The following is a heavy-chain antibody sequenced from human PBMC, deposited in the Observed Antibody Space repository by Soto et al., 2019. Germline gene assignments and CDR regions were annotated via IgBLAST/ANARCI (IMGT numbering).Heavy chain of an antibody. J-gene: IGHJ6*02. V-gene: IGHV1-18*01. D-gene: IGHD2-2*01. CDR2: ISAYNGNT. Sequence: QVQLVQSGAEVKKPGASVKVSCKASGYTFTSYGISWVRQAPGQGLEWMGWISAYNGNTNYAQKFQGIVTMTTDTSTSTAYMELRSLRSDDTAVYYCARDPGGIVVVPAAIGWDYYYGMDVWGQGTTVTVSS. CDR3: ARDPGGIVVVPAAIGWDYYYGMDV. CDR1: GYTFTSYG.